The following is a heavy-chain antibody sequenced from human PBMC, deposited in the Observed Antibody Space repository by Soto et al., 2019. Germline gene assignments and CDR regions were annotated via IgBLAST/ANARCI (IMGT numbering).Heavy chain of an antibody. CDR1: GGSISPYY. CDR3: ARNQYSGSGSYYTPFDY. CDR2: IYYTGTT. Sequence: SETLSLTCTVSGGSISPYYWSWIRQPPGKGLEWIGYIYYTGTTRYNPSLKSRVTTSVDTSKNQFSLKLSSMPAADTAVYYCARNQYSGSGSYYTPFDYWGQGTLVTVSS. V-gene: IGHV4-59*08. J-gene: IGHJ4*02. D-gene: IGHD3-10*01.